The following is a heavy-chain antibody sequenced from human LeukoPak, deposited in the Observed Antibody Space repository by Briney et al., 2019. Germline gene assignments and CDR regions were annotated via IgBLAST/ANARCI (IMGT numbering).Heavy chain of an antibody. D-gene: IGHD3-10*01. J-gene: IGHJ4*02. CDR3: ARRGTTMVRGVIIPLDY. Sequence: GESLKISCKGSGYSFTSYWISWVRQMPGKGLEWMGRIDPSDSYTNYSPSFQGHVTISADKSISTAYLQWSSLKASDTAMYYCARRGTTMVRGVIIPLDYWGQGTLVTVSS. V-gene: IGHV5-10-1*01. CDR2: IDPSDSYT. CDR1: GYSFTSYW.